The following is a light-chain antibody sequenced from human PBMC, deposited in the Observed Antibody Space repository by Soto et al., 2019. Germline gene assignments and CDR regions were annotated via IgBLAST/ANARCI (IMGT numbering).Light chain of an antibody. CDR2: DAS. V-gene: IGKV1-33*01. CDR3: QQYENLPT. Sequence: DIQMTQSPSARASSVGYRVTVTCQASQNTNNYLNWYQQKTGRAPKLLIYDASNLEAGVPSRFRGSGSGTDFTFTISRLQPEDIATYYCQQYENLPTFGQGTRLEIK. CDR1: QNTNNY. J-gene: IGKJ5*01.